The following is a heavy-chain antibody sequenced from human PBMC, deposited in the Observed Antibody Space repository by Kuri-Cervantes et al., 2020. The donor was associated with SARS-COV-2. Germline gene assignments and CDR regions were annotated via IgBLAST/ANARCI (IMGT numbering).Heavy chain of an antibody. CDR1: GGSISSGDCY. CDR3: ARVSINHYYDRSGYYLDV. Sequence: GSLRLSCTVSGGSISSGDCYWSWIRQPPGKGLEWIGSIYYSGDSDRNPALKSRVTISVDTSKSQFSLSLSSVTAADTALYYCARVSINHYYDRSGYYLDVWGKGTTVTVSS. CDR2: IYYSGDS. J-gene: IGHJ6*03. D-gene: IGHD3-22*01. V-gene: IGHV4-39*07.